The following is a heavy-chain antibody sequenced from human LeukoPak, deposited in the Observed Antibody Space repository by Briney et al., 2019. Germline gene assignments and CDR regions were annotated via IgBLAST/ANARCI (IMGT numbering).Heavy chain of an antibody. D-gene: IGHD3-22*01. J-gene: IGHJ4*02. V-gene: IGHV3-23*01. CDR3: AKDYYDSSGYDSPRFDY. Sequence: GGSLRLSCSASGFPFSSYAMHWVRQAPGKGLEYVSAISGSGGTTYYADSVKGRSTMSRDNSKNTLYLHMNSLRAEDTAVYYCAKDYYDSSGYDSPRFDYWGQGTLLTVSS. CDR2: ISGSGGTT. CDR1: GFPFSSYA.